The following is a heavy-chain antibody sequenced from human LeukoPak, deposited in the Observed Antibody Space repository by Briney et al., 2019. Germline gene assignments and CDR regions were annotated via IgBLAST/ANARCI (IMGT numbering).Heavy chain of an antibody. Sequence: GGSLRLSCAASGFTFSSYAMHWVRQAPGKGLEWVAVISYDGSNKYYADSVKGRFTISRDNSKNTLYLQMNSLRAEDTALYYCAKPAKTDYADYWGQGTLVTVSS. CDR2: ISYDGSNK. V-gene: IGHV3-30*04. J-gene: IGHJ4*02. D-gene: IGHD1-14*01. CDR1: GFTFSSYA. CDR3: AKPAKTDYADY.